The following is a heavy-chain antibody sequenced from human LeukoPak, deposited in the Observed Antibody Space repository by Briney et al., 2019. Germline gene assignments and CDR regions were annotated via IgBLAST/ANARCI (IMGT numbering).Heavy chain of an antibody. CDR2: IIPIFGTA. CDR3: ATQGRRAAPLLNYYMDV. D-gene: IGHD6-13*01. J-gene: IGHJ6*03. V-gene: IGHV1-69*05. CDR1: GGTFSSYA. Sequence: SVTVSCKASGGTFSSYAISWVRQAPGQGLEWMGGIIPIFGTANYAQKFQGRVTITTDESTSTAYMELSSLRSEDTAVYYCATQGRRAAPLLNYYMDVWGKGTTVTVSS.